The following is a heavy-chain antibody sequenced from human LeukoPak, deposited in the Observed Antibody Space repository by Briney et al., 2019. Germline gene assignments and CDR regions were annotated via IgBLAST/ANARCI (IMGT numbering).Heavy chain of an antibody. Sequence: ASAKVSCKASGYTFSSYYMHWVRQAPGQGLEWMGIINPSGDSTSYAQKFQGRVTMTRDTSTSTVYMELSSLRSEDTAVYYCARFRTGRAFDIWGQGTMVTVSS. J-gene: IGHJ3*02. V-gene: IGHV1-46*01. D-gene: IGHD3/OR15-3a*01. CDR1: GYTFSSYY. CDR3: ARFRTGRAFDI. CDR2: INPSGDST.